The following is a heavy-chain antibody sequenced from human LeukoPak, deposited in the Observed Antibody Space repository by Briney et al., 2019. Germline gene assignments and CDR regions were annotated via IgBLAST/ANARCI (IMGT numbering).Heavy chain of an antibody. CDR3: ARDYRARYYDSSGYYGY. V-gene: IGHV3-20*04. CDR2: INWNGAST. D-gene: IGHD3-22*01. Sequence: PGGSLRLSCAASGFSFGTYGMSWVRQVPGKGLEWVSGINWNGASTVYADSVKGRFTISRDNAKNSLYLQMNSLRAEDTALYYCARDYRARYYDSSGYYGYWGQGALVTVSS. CDR1: GFSFGTYG. J-gene: IGHJ4*02.